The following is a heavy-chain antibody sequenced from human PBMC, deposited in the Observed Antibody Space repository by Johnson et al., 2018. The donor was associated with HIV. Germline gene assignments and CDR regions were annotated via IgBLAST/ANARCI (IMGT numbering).Heavy chain of an antibody. Sequence: VQLVESGGGLVQPGGSLRLSCRASGFTFSNFGMHWIRQAPGKGLEWVSYISSSGSTIYYADSVKGRFTISRDNAKNSLYLQMNSLRAEDKAVYYCARALKRIAAADDAFDIWGQGTMVTVSS. CDR2: ISSSGSTI. V-gene: IGHV3-48*04. CDR3: ARALKRIAAADDAFDI. J-gene: IGHJ3*02. CDR1: GFTFSNFG. D-gene: IGHD6-13*01.